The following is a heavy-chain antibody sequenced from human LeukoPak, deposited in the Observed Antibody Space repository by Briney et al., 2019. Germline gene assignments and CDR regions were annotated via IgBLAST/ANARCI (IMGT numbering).Heavy chain of an antibody. CDR2: VSGYTGNT. J-gene: IGHJ4*02. D-gene: IGHD1-14*01. V-gene: IGHV1-18*01. CDR1: GYTFTTYG. CDR3: ARGEVSASLYYFDF. Sequence: GASVKVSCKTSGYTFTTYGVSWVRQAPGHGLEWMGWVSGYTGNTNYAERFQGRVTMTIDASTSTVYMELTNLRSDDTAVYLCARGEVSASLYYFDFWGQGTLVTVS.